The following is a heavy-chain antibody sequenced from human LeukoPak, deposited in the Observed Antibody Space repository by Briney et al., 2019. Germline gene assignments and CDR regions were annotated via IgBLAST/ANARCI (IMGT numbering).Heavy chain of an antibody. CDR1: GFTFSRYA. CDR3: AKSYSSSSRHYYYYYGMDV. Sequence: GGSLRLSCAASGFTFSRYAMSWVRQAPGKGLEWVSAIASTDGSTYYADSVKGRFTISRDNSKNTLYVQMNNVRAEDTAVYYCAKSYSSSSRHYYYYYGMDVWGQGTTVTVSS. J-gene: IGHJ6*02. D-gene: IGHD6-6*01. V-gene: IGHV3-23*01. CDR2: IASTDGST.